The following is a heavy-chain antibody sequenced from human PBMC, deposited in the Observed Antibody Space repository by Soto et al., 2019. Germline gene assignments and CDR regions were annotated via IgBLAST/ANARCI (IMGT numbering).Heavy chain of an antibody. V-gene: IGHV1-3*01. CDR1: GYTFTSYA. CDR2: INAGNGNT. D-gene: IGHD6-13*01. CDR3: ARGFGIAAAGTGY. J-gene: IGHJ4*02. Sequence: ASVKVSCKASGYTFTSYAMHWVRQAPGQRLEWMGWINAGNGNTKYSQKFQGRVTITRDTSASTAYMELSSLRSEDTAVYYCARGFGIAAAGTGYWGQGTLVTVSS.